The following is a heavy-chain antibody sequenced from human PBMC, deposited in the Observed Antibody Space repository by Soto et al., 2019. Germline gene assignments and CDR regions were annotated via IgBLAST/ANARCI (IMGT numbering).Heavy chain of an antibody. V-gene: IGHV3-9*01. CDR1: GFTFDDYA. D-gene: IGHD6-6*01. J-gene: IGHJ6*02. CDR2: RSWNGDYT. Sequence: EVQLVESGGGLVQPGRSLRLSCAVSGFTFDDYAMHWVRQAPGKGLEWVSGRSWNGDYTGYADSVKGRFTLSRDNTQNSLYLQMTSLRAEDTALYYCAKGTRSSYYYGLDVWGQGPTVTVSS. CDR3: AKGTRSSYYYGLDV.